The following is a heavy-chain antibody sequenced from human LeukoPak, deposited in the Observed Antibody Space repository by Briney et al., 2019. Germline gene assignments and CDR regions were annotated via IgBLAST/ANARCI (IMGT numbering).Heavy chain of an antibody. V-gene: IGHV1-2*02. CDR3: ARDRYYDSSGYYYVPASAGY. Sequence: ASVKVSCKASGYTFTGYYMHWVRQAPGQGLEWVGWINPNSGGTNYAQKFQGRVTMTRDTSISTAYMELSRLRSDDTAVYYCARDRYYDSSGYYYVPASAGYWGQGTLVTVSS. CDR2: INPNSGGT. J-gene: IGHJ4*02. D-gene: IGHD3-22*01. CDR1: GYTFTGYY.